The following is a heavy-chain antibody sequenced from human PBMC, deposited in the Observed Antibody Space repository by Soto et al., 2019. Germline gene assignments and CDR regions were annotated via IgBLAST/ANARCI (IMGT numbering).Heavy chain of an antibody. Sequence: EVQLVESGGGLVQPGGSLRLSCVVSGITFSTYWMHWGRQAPGKGLVWVSHIKSDGTVTHYTDSVMGRFIIPRDNAKNMFFLQMKGLRVEDTAAYYCARENYDFWSGYSLDYWGQGALVTVSS. V-gene: IGHV3-74*01. J-gene: IGHJ4*02. CDR1: GITFSTYW. D-gene: IGHD3-3*01. CDR3: ARENYDFWSGYSLDY. CDR2: IKSDGTVT.